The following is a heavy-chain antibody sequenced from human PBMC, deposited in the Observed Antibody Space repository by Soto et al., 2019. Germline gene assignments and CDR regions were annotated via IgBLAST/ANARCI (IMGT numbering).Heavy chain of an antibody. Sequence: RSLTCAISGDSVSSNSAAWNWIRQSPSRGLEWLGRTYYRSKWYNDYAVSVKSRITINPDTSKNQFSLQLNSVTPEDTAVYYCARDKWSGYYDSSGYDYWGQGTLVTVSS. D-gene: IGHD3-22*01. J-gene: IGHJ4*02. CDR2: TYYRSKWYN. CDR1: GDSVSSNSAA. CDR3: ARDKWSGYYDSSGYDY. V-gene: IGHV6-1*01.